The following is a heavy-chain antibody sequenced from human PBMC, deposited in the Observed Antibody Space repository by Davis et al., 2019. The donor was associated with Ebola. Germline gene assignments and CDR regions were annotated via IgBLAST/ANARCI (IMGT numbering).Heavy chain of an antibody. D-gene: IGHD3-10*01. CDR1: GFTFSSYG. CDR2: IRYDGSNK. CDR3: AKIEAYGSGNYFKS. V-gene: IGHV3-30*02. J-gene: IGHJ4*02. Sequence: GGSLRLSCAASGFTFSSYGIHWVRQAPGKGLEWVAFIRYDGSNKYYADSVKGRFTISRDNSKNTLYLQMNSLRAEDTAVYHCAKIEAYGSGNYFKSWGQGTLVTVSS.